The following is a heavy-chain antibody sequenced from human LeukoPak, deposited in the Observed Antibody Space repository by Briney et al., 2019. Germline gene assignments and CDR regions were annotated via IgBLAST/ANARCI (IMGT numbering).Heavy chain of an antibody. CDR1: GGSFSGYY. D-gene: IGHD1-26*01. CDR3: ARGIMGATRSNYFDD. V-gene: IGHV4-34*01. J-gene: IGHJ4*02. Sequence: SETPSLTCAVYGGSFSGYYWSWIRQPPGKGLEWIGEINHSGSTNYNPSLKSRVTISVDTSKNQFSLKLSSVTAADTAVYFCARGIMGATRSNYFDDWGQGTLVTVSS. CDR2: INHSGST.